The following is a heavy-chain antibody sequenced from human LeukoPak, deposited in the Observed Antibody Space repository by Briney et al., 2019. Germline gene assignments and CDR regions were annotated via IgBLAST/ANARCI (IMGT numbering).Heavy chain of an antibody. CDR3: ARGPPTSSSWYGRYYYYGMDV. J-gene: IGHJ6*02. Sequence: SETLSLTCTVSGGSISSYYWSWIRQPPGKGVEWRGYIYYSGSTNYNTSLKRRVTISVDTSKHQFSLKLSSVTAADTAVYYCARGPPTSSSWYGRYYYYGMDVWGQGTTVTVSS. D-gene: IGHD6-13*01. CDR2: IYYSGST. CDR1: GGSISSYY. V-gene: IGHV4-59*01.